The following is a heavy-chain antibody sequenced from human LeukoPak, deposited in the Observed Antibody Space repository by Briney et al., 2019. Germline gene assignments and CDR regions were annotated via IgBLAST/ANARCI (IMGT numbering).Heavy chain of an antibody. CDR1: GYSFTSYW. D-gene: IGHD6-13*01. CDR2: IDPSDSYT. J-gene: IGHJ4*02. Sequence: GESLKISFKGSGYSFTSYWISWVRPMPGKGLEWMGRIDPSDSYTNYSPSFQGHVTISADKSISTAYLQWSSLKASDTAIYYCAIGLFSSSWCFDYWGQGTLVPVSS. V-gene: IGHV5-10-1*01. CDR3: AIGLFSSSWCFDY.